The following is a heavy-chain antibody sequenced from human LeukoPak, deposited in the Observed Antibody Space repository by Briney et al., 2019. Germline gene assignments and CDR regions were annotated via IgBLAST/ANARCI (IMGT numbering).Heavy chain of an antibody. CDR3: ARGVYGDYFTKTGYFDY. D-gene: IGHD4-17*01. V-gene: IGHV4-34*01. CDR2: INDSGST. J-gene: IGHJ4*02. Sequence: SETLSLTCAVFGGSFSGYYWNWIRQPPGKGLEWIGEINDSGSTNYNPFLKSRVSISVDTSKKQFSLKVNSVTAADTAVYYCARGVYGDYFTKTGYFDYWGQGTQVIVSS. CDR1: GGSFSGYY.